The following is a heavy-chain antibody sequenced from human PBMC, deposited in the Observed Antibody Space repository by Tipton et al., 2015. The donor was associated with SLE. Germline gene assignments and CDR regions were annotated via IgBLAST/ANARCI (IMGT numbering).Heavy chain of an antibody. J-gene: IGHJ5*02. CDR1: GDSISSGSYY. V-gene: IGHV4-61*09. CDR2: IYTSGST. CDR3: ARTRRWYDILTGYYGNWFDP. Sequence: SLTCTVSGDSISSGSYYWTWIRQPAGKGLEWIGYIYTSGSTNYNPSLKSRVTISVDTSKNQFSLKLSSVTAADTAVYYCARTRRWYDILTGYYGNWFDPWGQGTLVTVSS. D-gene: IGHD3-9*01.